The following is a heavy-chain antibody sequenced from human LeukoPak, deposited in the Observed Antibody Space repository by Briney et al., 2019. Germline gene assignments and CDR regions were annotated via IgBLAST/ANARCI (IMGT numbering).Heavy chain of an antibody. V-gene: IGHV4-59*01. CDR2: IYYSGST. D-gene: IGHD3-9*01. CDR1: GGSISSYY. Sequence: PSETLSLTCTVSGGSISSYYWSWIRQPPGKGLEWIGYIYYSGSTNYNPSLKSRVTISVDTSKNQFSLKLSSVTAADTAVYYCARADSHYDILTGYYPYYFXYXXQGTXVTVSX. J-gene: IGHJ4*02. CDR3: ARADSHYDILTGYYPYYFXY.